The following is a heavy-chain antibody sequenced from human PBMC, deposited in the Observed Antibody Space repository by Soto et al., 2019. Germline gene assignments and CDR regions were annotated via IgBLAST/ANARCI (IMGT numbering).Heavy chain of an antibody. Sequence: ASVKVSCKASGYTFTSYYMHWVRQAPGQGLEWMGIINPSGGSTSYAQKFQGRVTMTRDTSTSTVYMELSSLRSEDTAVYYCARDTYYYDSSGYYSDAFDFWGQGIMVTVSS. CDR1: GYTFTSYY. D-gene: IGHD3-22*01. CDR3: ARDTYYYDSSGYYSDAFDF. V-gene: IGHV1-46*01. J-gene: IGHJ3*01. CDR2: INPSGGST.